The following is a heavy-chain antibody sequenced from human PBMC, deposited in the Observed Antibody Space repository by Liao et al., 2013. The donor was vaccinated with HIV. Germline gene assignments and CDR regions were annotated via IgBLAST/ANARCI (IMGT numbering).Heavy chain of an antibody. CDR3: ARESYRYSYGNFDF. CDR2: IYSSGST. J-gene: IGHJ4*02. V-gene: IGHV4-4*07. D-gene: IGHD5-18*01. Sequence: QVQLQESGPGLVKPSETLSLTCTVSGDSISGYYWSWIRQPAGKGLEWIGRIYSSGSTDYNPSLKSRVTMSVDTSKNQFSLKLTSVTAADTAVYYCARESYRYSYGNFDFWGQGTLVTVSS. CDR1: GDSISGYY.